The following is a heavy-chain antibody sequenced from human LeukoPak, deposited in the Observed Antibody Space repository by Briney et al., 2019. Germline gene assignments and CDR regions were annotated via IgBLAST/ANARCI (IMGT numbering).Heavy chain of an antibody. CDR3: AREGGRTVAGTFDN. Sequence: GGSLRLSCAASGFTFRTSGMHWVRQAPGKGLEWVAFIQYHGRDKYYADSVKGRFTISGDNSKNTLYMEVNSLRAEDTAVYYCAREGGRTVAGTFDNWGQGTLVTVSS. D-gene: IGHD6-19*01. J-gene: IGHJ4*02. V-gene: IGHV3-30*02. CDR2: IQYHGRDK. CDR1: GFTFRTSG.